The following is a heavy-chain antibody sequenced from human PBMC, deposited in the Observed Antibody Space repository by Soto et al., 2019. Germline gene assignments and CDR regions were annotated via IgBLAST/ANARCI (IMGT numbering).Heavy chain of an antibody. CDR3: ARGGWERGYEGYYFDY. Sequence: QVPLQQSGPGLVKPSQTLSLTCAISGDSVSSNSAAWNWIRQSPSRGLEWLGRTYYRSNWYNDYAISVKRRITSSSTTTKDQFSLQLNSVTPEDSAVYFCARGGWERGYEGYYFDYWGQGTLVTVSS. CDR1: GDSVSSNSAA. CDR2: TYYRSNWYN. D-gene: IGHD5-12*01. V-gene: IGHV6-1*01. J-gene: IGHJ4*02.